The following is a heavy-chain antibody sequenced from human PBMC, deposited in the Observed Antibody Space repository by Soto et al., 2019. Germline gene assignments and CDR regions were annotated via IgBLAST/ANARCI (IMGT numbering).Heavy chain of an antibody. CDR2: TYYRSKWYN. Sequence: SQTLSLTCAISGDSVSSNSAAWNWIRQSPSRGLEWLGRTYYRSKWYNDYAVSVKSRITINPDTSKNQFSLQLNSVTPEDTAVYYCARGPRDYYDSSGFFEPWGQGTLVTVSS. D-gene: IGHD3-22*01. J-gene: IGHJ5*02. V-gene: IGHV6-1*01. CDR1: GDSVSSNSAA. CDR3: ARGPRDYYDSSGFFEP.